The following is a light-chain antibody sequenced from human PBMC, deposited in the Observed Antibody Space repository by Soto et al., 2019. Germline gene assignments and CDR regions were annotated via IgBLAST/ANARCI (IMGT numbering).Light chain of an antibody. Sequence: EIVMTQSPATLSVSPGERATLSCRASQSVNIYLAWYQQKPGQAPRLLIFGASYRATGIPARFSGSGSGTEFNLTISSLQSEDFAVYYCQQYASSRTFGQGTTVEIK. V-gene: IGKV3D-15*01. J-gene: IGKJ1*01. CDR1: QSVNIY. CDR2: GAS. CDR3: QQYASSRT.